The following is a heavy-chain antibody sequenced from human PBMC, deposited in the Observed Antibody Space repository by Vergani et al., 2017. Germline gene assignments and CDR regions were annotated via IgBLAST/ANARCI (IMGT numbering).Heavy chain of an antibody. Sequence: QLQLQESGPGLVKPSETLSLTCTVSGCSISSSSYYWGWLRQPPGKGLEWIGSIYYSGSTYSNPSLKSRVTISVDTSKNQFALKLSSATAADTAVYYCARDGGDRDAFDIWGQGTMVTVSS. CDR2: IYYSGST. CDR3: ARDGGDRDAFDI. V-gene: IGHV4-39*07. D-gene: IGHD3-16*01. J-gene: IGHJ3*02. CDR1: GCSISSSSYY.